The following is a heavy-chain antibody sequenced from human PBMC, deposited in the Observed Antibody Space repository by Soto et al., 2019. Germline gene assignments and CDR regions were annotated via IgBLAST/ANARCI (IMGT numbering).Heavy chain of an antibody. CDR3: AHRTYYDSSGYGDY. CDR1: GFSLSTSGVG. Sequence: QITLKESGPTLVKPTQTLTLTCTFSGFSLSTSGVGVGWIRQPPGKALEWLALIYWDDDKRYSPSLKSRLTITKDTSKNLVVLTMTNMDPVDTATYYCAHRTYYDSSGYGDYWGQGTLVTVSS. J-gene: IGHJ4*02. D-gene: IGHD3-22*01. CDR2: IYWDDDK. V-gene: IGHV2-5*02.